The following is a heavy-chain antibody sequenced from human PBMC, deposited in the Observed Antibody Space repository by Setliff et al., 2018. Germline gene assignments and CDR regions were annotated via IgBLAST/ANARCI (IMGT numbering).Heavy chain of an antibody. Sequence: GSLRLSCAASGFTFSSYSMNWVRRAPGRGLEWVSYISSSSNTIYYADSVKGRFTISRDNAKNSLYLQMNSLRAEDTAVYYCGGSPGVWNYWGQGTLVTVSS. CDR1: GFTFSSYS. V-gene: IGHV3-48*04. J-gene: IGHJ4*02. CDR2: ISSSSNTI. CDR3: GGSPGVWNY. D-gene: IGHD1-26*01.